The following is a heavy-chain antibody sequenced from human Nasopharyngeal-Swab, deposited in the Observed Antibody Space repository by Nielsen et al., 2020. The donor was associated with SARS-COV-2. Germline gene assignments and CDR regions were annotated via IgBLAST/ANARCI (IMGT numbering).Heavy chain of an antibody. J-gene: IGHJ6*02. CDR3: AGDGLDYDCWSAYFMDV. CDR2: INTSSSYI. V-gene: IGHV3-21*04. D-gene: IGHD3-3*01. CDR1: GFPFHNYN. Sequence: LKISCPASGFPFHNYNFNCVRPAPGKGLEWVSSINTSSSYIYYADSVKGRFTISRDNAKNSLYLQMNSLKTEDTAVYYCAGDGLDYDCWSAYFMDVRDHGSTVTVSS.